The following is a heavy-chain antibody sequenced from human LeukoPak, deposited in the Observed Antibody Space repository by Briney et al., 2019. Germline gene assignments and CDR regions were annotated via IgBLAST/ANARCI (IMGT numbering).Heavy chain of an antibody. CDR2: IRYDGSNK. Sequence: GGSLRLSCAASGFTFSSYGMHWVRQAPGKGLEWVAFIRYDGSNKYYADSVKGRFTISRDNSKNTLYLQMNSLRAEDTAVYYCAKGMDYYGSGSMDVWGKGTTVTVSS. J-gene: IGHJ6*03. CDR3: AKGMDYYGSGSMDV. V-gene: IGHV3-30*02. D-gene: IGHD3-10*01. CDR1: GFTFSSYG.